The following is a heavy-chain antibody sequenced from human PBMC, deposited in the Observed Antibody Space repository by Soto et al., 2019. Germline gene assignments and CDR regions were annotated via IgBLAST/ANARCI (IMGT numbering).Heavy chain of an antibody. Sequence: GGSLRLSCTASGFTFGGYAMSWVRQAPGKGLEWVGFIRNKAYDGTTEYAASVKGRFIISRDDSKSIAYLQMNSLKTEDTAVYYCNRGYNYAYYGMDVWGQGTKVTVSS. CDR3: NRGYNYAYYGMDV. V-gene: IGHV3-49*04. J-gene: IGHJ6*02. D-gene: IGHD5-18*01. CDR1: GFTFGGYA. CDR2: IRNKAYDGTT.